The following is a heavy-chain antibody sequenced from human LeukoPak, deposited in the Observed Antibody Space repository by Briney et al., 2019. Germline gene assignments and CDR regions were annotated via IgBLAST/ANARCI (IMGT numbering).Heavy chain of an antibody. CDR3: ARDLMVRGVIILPYFDY. CDR2: ISSNGGST. Sequence: GSLRLSCAASGFTFSSYAMHWVRQAPGKGLEYVSAISSNGGSTYYANSVKGRFTISRDNSKNTLYLQMGSLRAEDMAVYYCARDLMVRGVIILPYFDYWGQGTLVTVSS. J-gene: IGHJ4*02. V-gene: IGHV3-64*01. CDR1: GFTFSSYA. D-gene: IGHD3-10*01.